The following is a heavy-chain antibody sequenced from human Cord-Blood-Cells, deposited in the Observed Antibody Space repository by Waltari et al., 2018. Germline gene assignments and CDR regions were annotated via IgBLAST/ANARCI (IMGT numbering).Heavy chain of an antibody. D-gene: IGHD1-26*01. V-gene: IGHV3-30*18. Sequence: QVQLVESGGGVVQPGRSLRLSCAASGFTLSSYGMHWVRQAPGKGLEWVAVISYDGSNKYYADSVKGRFTISRDNSKNTLYLQMNSLRAEDTAVYYCAKEVAPYCPDYWGQGTLVTVSS. CDR1: GFTLSSYG. CDR2: ISYDGSNK. CDR3: AKEVAPYCPDY. J-gene: IGHJ4*02.